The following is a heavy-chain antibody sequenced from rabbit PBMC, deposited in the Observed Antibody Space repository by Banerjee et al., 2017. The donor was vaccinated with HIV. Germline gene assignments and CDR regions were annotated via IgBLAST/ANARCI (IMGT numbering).Heavy chain of an antibody. Sequence: QEQLEESGGGLVKPEGSLTLTCKASGFDLSGYYDMCWVRQAPGKGLEWIACIYDGDGSTWYASWAKGRFTISKTSSTTVTLQMTSLTAADTATYFCARDLGGVNYYRLYSFMLWGPGTLVTVS. CDR3: ARDLGGVNYYRLYSFML. V-gene: IGHV1S45*01. CDR1: GFDLSGYYD. J-gene: IGHJ4*01. D-gene: IGHD1-1*01. CDR2: IYDGDGST.